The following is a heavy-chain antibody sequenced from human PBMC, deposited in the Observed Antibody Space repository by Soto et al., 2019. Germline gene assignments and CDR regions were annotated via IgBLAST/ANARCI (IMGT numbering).Heavy chain of an antibody. V-gene: IGHV1-2*02. CDR3: ARGSHVNIYYYDSSGYYGTPTSLYGMDV. CDR2: INPNSGGT. CDR1: GYTFTGYY. D-gene: IGHD3-22*01. J-gene: IGHJ6*02. Sequence: ASVKVSCKASGYTFTGYYMHWVRQAPGQGLGWMGWINPNSGGTNYAQKFQGRVTMTRDASISTAYMELSRLRSDDTAVYYCARGSHVNIYYYDSSGYYGTPTSLYGMDVWGQGTTVTVPS.